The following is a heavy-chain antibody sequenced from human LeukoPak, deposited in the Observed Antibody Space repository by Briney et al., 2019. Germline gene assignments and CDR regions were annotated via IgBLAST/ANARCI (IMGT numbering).Heavy chain of an antibody. CDR2: LYSGGMT. CDR3: GRMFGGNYYGYYFDY. V-gene: IGHV3-53*01. D-gene: IGHD1-26*01. J-gene: IGHJ4*02. CDR1: GFTVNNYY. Sequence: PGGSLRLSCAASGFTVNNYYMTWVRQAPGKGLECVSILYSGGMTYYADSVRGRFTISTDNSKNTVNLQMNSLRAEDTAIYYCGRMFGGNYYGYYFDYSGQGSMVTVSS.